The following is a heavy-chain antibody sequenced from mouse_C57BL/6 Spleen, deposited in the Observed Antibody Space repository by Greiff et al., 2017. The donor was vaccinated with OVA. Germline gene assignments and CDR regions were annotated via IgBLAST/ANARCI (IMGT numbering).Heavy chain of an antibody. CDR2: ISDGGSYT. Sequence: EVKLEESGGGLVKPGGSLKLSCAASGFTFSSYAMSWVRQTPEKRLEWVATISDGGSYTYYPDNVKGRFTISRDNAKNNLYLQMSHLKSEDTAMYYCARYGYGNYAMDYWGQGTSVTVSS. CDR3: ARYGYGNYAMDY. V-gene: IGHV5-4*03. D-gene: IGHD2-2*01. CDR1: GFTFSSYA. J-gene: IGHJ4*01.